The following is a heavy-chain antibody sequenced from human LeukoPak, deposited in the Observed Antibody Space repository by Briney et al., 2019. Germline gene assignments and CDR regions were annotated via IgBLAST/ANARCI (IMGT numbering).Heavy chain of an antibody. D-gene: IGHD6-19*01. J-gene: IGHJ4*02. CDR1: GYTFTDYY. V-gene: IGHV1-2*02. Sequence: ASVKVSCKASGYTFTDYYVHWVRQAPGQGLEWMGWINPNSGGTNYAQKFQGRVTMTRDTSISTAYMELSRPRSDDTAVYYCARSYSSGCIDYWGQGTLVTVSS. CDR3: ARSYSSGCIDY. CDR2: INPNSGGT.